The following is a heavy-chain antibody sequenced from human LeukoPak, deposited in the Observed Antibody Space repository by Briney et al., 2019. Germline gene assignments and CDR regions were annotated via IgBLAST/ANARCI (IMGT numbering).Heavy chain of an antibody. CDR2: ISGSGDST. Sequence: GGSLRLSCAASGFTFSSYGMSWVRQAPGKGLEWVSGISGSGDSTYSADSVKGRFTISRDNSKNTLYLQMNNLRAEDTAVYYCAKGRTLIDYWGQGTLVTVSS. J-gene: IGHJ4*02. CDR1: GFTFSSYG. CDR3: AKGRTLIDY. D-gene: IGHD2-8*01. V-gene: IGHV3-23*01.